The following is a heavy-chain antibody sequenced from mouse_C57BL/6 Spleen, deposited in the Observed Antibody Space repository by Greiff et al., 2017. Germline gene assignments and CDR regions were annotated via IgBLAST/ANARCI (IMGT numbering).Heavy chain of an antibody. Sequence: VQLQQSGPELVKPGASVKISCKASGYTFTDYYLNWVKQSHGKSLEWIGDINPNNGGTSYNQKFKGKATLTVDKSSSTAYMELRSLTSEDSAVYYGARRFITTVVARDFDVWGTGTTVTVSS. CDR2: INPNNGGT. J-gene: IGHJ1*03. V-gene: IGHV1-26*01. CDR1: GYTFTDYY. D-gene: IGHD1-1*01. CDR3: ARRFITTVVARDFDV.